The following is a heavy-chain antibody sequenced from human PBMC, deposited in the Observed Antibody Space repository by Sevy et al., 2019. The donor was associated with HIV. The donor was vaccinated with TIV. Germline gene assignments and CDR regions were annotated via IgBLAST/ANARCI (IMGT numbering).Heavy chain of an antibody. CDR2: IYTSGST. D-gene: IGHD3-10*01. CDR1: GGSISSYY. J-gene: IGHJ4*02. CDR3: ARESYGSGVDY. Sequence: SETLSLTCTVSGGSISSYYWSWIRQPAGKGLGWIGRIYTSGSTNYNPSLKSRVTMSVDTSKNQFSLKLSSVTAADTAVYYCARESYGSGVDYWGQGTLVTVSS. V-gene: IGHV4-4*07.